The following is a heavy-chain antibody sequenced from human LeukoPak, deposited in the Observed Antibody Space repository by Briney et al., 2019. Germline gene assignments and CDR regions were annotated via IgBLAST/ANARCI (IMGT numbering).Heavy chain of an antibody. Sequence: GGSLRLSCAASGFTFSTYWMSWVRQAPGEGLEWVANLKPDGGAKYYVDSVKGRFTISRDNAKNSLYLQMNSLRAEDTAVYYCAREGDVLRYFDWLSGGSVHYFDYWGQGTLVTVSS. V-gene: IGHV3-7*01. J-gene: IGHJ4*02. CDR2: LKPDGGAK. CDR3: AREGDVLRYFDWLSGGSVHYFDY. D-gene: IGHD3-9*01. CDR1: GFTFSTYW.